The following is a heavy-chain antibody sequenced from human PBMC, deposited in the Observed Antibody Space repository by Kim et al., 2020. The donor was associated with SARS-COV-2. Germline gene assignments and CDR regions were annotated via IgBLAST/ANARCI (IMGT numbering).Heavy chain of an antibody. CDR1: GFTFSSYS. Sequence: GGSLRLSCAASGFTFSSYSMNWVRQAPGKGLEWVSYISSSSSTIYYADSVKGRFTISRDNAKNSLYLQMNSLRDEDTAVYYCARDQKRYCSSTSCYPYYYYYGMDVWGQGTTVTVSS. V-gene: IGHV3-48*02. CDR2: ISSSSSTI. D-gene: IGHD2-2*01. J-gene: IGHJ6*02. CDR3: ARDQKRYCSSTSCYPYYYYYGMDV.